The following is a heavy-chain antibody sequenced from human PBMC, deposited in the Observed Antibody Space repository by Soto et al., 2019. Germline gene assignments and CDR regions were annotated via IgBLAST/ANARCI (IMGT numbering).Heavy chain of an antibody. CDR1: GGSINNYY. D-gene: IGHD6-13*01. J-gene: IGHJ4*02. CDR2: IYYTGST. V-gene: IGHV4-59*01. Sequence: SETLSLTCTVSGGSINNYYWSWIRQPPGKRLERIGYIYYTGSTTYNPSLESRVNMSVDTSKNQFSLKLSSVNAADTAVYYCAKYRRTAAEGFTLDYWGRGTLVTVS. CDR3: AKYRRTAAEGFTLDY.